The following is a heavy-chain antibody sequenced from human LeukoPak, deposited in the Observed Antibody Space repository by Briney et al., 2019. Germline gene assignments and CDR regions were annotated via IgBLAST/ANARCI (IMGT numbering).Heavy chain of an antibody. D-gene: IGHD6-19*01. CDR3: ARDRGAVGNLVNWFDP. CDR1: GYTFTSYG. V-gene: IGHV1-18*01. Sequence: ASVKVSCKASGYTFTSYGISWVRQAPGQWLELMGGISAYNGNTNYAQKLQGRVTMTTDTSTSTAYMELRSLRSDDTAVYYCARDRGAVGNLVNWFDPWGQGTLVTVSS. CDR2: ISAYNGNT. J-gene: IGHJ5*02.